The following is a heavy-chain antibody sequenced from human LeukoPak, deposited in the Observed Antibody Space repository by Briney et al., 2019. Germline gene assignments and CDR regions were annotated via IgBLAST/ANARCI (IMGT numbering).Heavy chain of an antibody. CDR3: ARGPPYDILTGQEHTD. J-gene: IGHJ4*02. CDR2: IIPIFGTA. Sequence: GASVKVSCKASGGTFSSYAISWVRQAPGQGLEWMGGIIPIFGTANYAQKSQGRVTITADESTSTAYMELSSLRSEDTAVYYCARGPPYDILTGQEHTDWGQGTLVTVSS. D-gene: IGHD3-9*01. V-gene: IGHV1-69*13. CDR1: GGTFSSYA.